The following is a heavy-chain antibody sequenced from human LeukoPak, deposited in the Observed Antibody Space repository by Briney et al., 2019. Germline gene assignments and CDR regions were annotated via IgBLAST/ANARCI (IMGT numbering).Heavy chain of an antibody. J-gene: IGHJ4*02. CDR3: ATGDYSDY. V-gene: IGHV1-2*04. Sequence: ASVKVSCKASGYTFSGYYVHWVRQAPGQGLEWMGRINPNGDGTNYAQKFQGWATMTRDTSMSTAYMELSRLSSDDTAVYYCATGDYSDYWGQGTLVTVSS. CDR1: GYTFSGYY. CDR2: INPNGDGT.